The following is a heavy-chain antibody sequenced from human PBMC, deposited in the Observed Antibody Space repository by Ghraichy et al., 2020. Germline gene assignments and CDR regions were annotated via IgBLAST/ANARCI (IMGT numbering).Heavy chain of an antibody. CDR3: ARVSLFGAAVRWFDP. J-gene: IGHJ5*02. Sequence: ASVKVSCKASGYTFTSYAMHWVRQAPGQRLEWMGWINAGNGNTKYSQKFQGRVTITRDTSASTAYMELSSLRSEDTAVYYCARVSLFGAAVRWFDPWGQGTLVTVSS. D-gene: IGHD6-13*01. CDR2: INAGNGNT. CDR1: GYTFTSYA. V-gene: IGHV1-3*01.